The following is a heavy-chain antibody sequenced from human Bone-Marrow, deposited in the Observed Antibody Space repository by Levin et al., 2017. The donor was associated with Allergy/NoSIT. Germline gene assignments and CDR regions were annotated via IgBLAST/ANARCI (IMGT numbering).Heavy chain of an antibody. Sequence: GGSLRLSCAASGFTFSSYAMHWVRQAPGKGLEWVAVISYDGSNKYYADSVKGRFTISRDNSKNTLYLQMNSLRAEDTAVYYCARDPTQVFDGYLGYFDYWGQGTLVTVSS. CDR2: ISYDGSNK. CDR1: GFTFSSYA. CDR3: ARDPTQVFDGYLGYFDY. V-gene: IGHV3-30*04. J-gene: IGHJ4*02. D-gene: IGHD5-24*01.